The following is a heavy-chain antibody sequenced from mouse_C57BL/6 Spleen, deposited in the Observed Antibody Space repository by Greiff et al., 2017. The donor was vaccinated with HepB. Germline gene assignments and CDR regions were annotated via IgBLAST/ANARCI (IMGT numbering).Heavy chain of an antibody. D-gene: IGHD3-2*02. J-gene: IGHJ3*01. CDR2: IHPNSGST. Sequence: VQLQQPGAELVKPGASVKLSCKASGYTFTSYWMHWVKQRPGQGLEWIGMIHPNSGSTNYNEKFKSKATLTVDKSSSTAYMQLSSLTSEDSAVYYCARGGSSGYVAWFAYWGQGTLVTVSA. V-gene: IGHV1-64*01. CDR3: ARGGSSGYVAWFAY. CDR1: GYTFTSYW.